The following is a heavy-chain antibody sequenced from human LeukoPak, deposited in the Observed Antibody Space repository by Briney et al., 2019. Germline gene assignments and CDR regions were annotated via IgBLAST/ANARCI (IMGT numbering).Heavy chain of an antibody. CDR1: GFTFSRYW. V-gene: IGHV3-7*01. J-gene: IGHJ5*02. CDR2: IKEDGSEK. D-gene: IGHD4-23*01. Sequence: GGSLRLSCAASGFTFSRYWMSWVRQAPGKGLEWVANIKEDGSEKYYVDSVKGRLTISRDNAKNSLYLQMNSLRAEDTAVYYCATEGGGNSGWFDPWGQGTLVTVSS. CDR3: ATEGGGNSGWFDP.